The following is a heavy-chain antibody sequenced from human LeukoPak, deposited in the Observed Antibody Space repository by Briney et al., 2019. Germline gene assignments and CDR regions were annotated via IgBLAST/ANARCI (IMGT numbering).Heavy chain of an antibody. D-gene: IGHD3-9*01. J-gene: IGHJ4*02. CDR1: GFTFDDYG. CDR2: INWNGGST. V-gene: IGHV3-20*04. Sequence: GGSLRLSCAAFGFTFDDYGMSWVRQAPGKGLEWVSGINWNGGSTGYADSVKGRFTISRDNAKNSLYLQMNSLRAEDTALYYCARGWAYYDILTGYYPFDYWGQGTLVTVSS. CDR3: ARGWAYYDILTGYYPFDY.